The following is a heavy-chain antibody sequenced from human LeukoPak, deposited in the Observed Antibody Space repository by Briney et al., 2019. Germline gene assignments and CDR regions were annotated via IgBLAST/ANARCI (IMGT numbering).Heavy chain of an antibody. CDR2: ISSSGSTI. CDR1: GFTFSDYY. J-gene: IGHJ3*02. Sequence: GGSLRLSCAAYGFTFSDYYMSWIRQAPGKGLEWVSYISSSGSTIYYADSVKGRFTISRDNAKNSLYLQMNSLRAEDTAVYYCARDLRYYDFWSGYYRSRDAFDIWGQGTMVTVSS. CDR3: ARDLRYYDFWSGYYRSRDAFDI. D-gene: IGHD3-3*01. V-gene: IGHV3-11*04.